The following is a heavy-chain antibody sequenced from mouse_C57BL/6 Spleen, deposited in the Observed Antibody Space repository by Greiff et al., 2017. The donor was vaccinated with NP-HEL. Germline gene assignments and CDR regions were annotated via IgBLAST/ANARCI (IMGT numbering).Heavy chain of an antibody. CDR2: IYPGSGST. CDR1: GYTFTSYW. D-gene: IGHD1-2*01. V-gene: IGHV1-55*01. CDR3: ARSSPITTDLDY. Sequence: VQLQQSGAELVKPGASVKMSCKASGYTFTSYWITWVKQRPGQGLEWIGDIYPGSGSTNYNEKLKSKATLTVDTSSSTAYMQLSSLTSEDAAVYYCARSSPITTDLDYWGQGTTLTVSS. J-gene: IGHJ2*01.